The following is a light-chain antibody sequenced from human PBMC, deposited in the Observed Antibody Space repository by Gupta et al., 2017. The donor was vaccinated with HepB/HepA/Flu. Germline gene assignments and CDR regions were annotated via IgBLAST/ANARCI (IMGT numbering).Light chain of an antibody. V-gene: IGKV1-33*01. CDR3: QQVYGLMT. Sequence: DIQMTQSPSSVSASVGDRVIITCQASQDITNYLNWYQQKPGKAPRLLIYDAFKGESGVPSRFRGRYAGKDFTLTISRLQPEDFANYYWQQVYGLMTFGQGTKVE. CDR2: DAF. J-gene: IGKJ2*01. CDR1: QDITNY.